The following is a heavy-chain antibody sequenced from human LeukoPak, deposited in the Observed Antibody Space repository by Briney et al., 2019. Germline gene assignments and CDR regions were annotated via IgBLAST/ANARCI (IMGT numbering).Heavy chain of an antibody. CDR1: GFTFSTYD. V-gene: IGHV3-23*01. D-gene: IGHD6-19*01. Sequence: PGGSLRLSCAASGFTFSTYDMNWVRQAPGKGLEWVSAISGSGGSTYYADSVKGRFTISRDNSKNTLYLQMSSLRAEDTAVYYCAYGPGSGWYLWYFDLWGRGTLVTVSS. CDR2: ISGSGGST. CDR3: AYGPGSGWYLWYFDL. J-gene: IGHJ2*01.